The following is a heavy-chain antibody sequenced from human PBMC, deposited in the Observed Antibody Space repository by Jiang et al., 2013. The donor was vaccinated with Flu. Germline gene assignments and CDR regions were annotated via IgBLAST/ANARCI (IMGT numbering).Heavy chain of an antibody. V-gene: IGHV3-30*02. CDR1: GFTFSSYG. J-gene: IGHJ4*02. D-gene: IGHD2-15*01. CDR2: IRYDGSNK. Sequence: QLVESGGGVVQAWGSLRLSCAASGFTFSSYGMHWVRQAPGKGLEWVAFIRYDGSNKYYADSVKGRFTISRDNSKNTLYLQMNSLRAEDTAVYYCAKPRYCSGGSCPGYFDYWGQGTLVTVSS. CDR3: AKPRYCSGGSCPGYFDY.